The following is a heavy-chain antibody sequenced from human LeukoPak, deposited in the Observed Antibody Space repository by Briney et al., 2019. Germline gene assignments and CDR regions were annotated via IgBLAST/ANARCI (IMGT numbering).Heavy chain of an antibody. CDR3: ARVKGSGYDFYYYMDV. J-gene: IGHJ6*03. V-gene: IGHV3-21*01. Sequence: GGSLRLSCVASGFTFRSYWMHWIRHAPGKGLEWVSSISSSSIYIYHADSVKGRFTISRDNAKNSLYLQMNSLRAEDTAVYYCARVKGSGYDFYYYMDVWGKGTTVTISS. D-gene: IGHD5-12*01. CDR2: ISSSSIYI. CDR1: GFTFRSYW.